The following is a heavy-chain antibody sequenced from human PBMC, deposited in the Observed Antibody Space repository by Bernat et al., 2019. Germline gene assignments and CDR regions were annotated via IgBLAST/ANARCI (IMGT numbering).Heavy chain of an antibody. CDR1: GFTFSSYA. CDR2: ISYDGSNK. D-gene: IGHD1-26*01. J-gene: IGHJ4*02. CDR3: ARDRRGSKWELHFLGY. V-gene: IGHV3-30-3*01. Sequence: QVQLVESGGGVVQPGRSLRLSCAAPGFTFSSYAMHWVRQAPGKGLEWVAVISYDGSNKYYADSVKGRFTISRDNSKNTLYLQMNSLRAEDTAVYYCARDRRGSKWELHFLGYWGQGTLVTVSS.